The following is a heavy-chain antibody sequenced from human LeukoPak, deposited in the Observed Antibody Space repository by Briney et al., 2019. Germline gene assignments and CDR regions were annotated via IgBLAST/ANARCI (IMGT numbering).Heavy chain of an antibody. CDR1: GFTFSSYG. CDR3: ARDSPQPEYYYYYMDV. CDR2: ISYDGSNK. J-gene: IGHJ6*03. Sequence: GGSLRLPCAASGFTFSSYGMHWVRQAPGKGLEWVAVISYDGSNKYYADSVKGRFTISRDNSKNTLYLQMNSLRAEDTAVYYCARDSPQPEYYYYYMDVWGKGTTLTVSS. D-gene: IGHD1-14*01. V-gene: IGHV3-30*03.